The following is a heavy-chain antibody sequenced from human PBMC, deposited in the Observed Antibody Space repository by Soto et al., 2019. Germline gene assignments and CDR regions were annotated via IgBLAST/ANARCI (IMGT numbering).Heavy chain of an antibody. V-gene: IGHV3-21*01. CDR2: ISSRSDI. Sequence: AGGSLRVSWVGSGFTFRSYSINWVPPAPGEGLELASSISSRSDIYLAGSVKGRITIPRGNPKNSVSLQMNSLRAEDKAGQYWARGYTPWPLAYGFDLWGQGTTVTVSS. CDR3: ARGYTPWPLAYGFDL. CDR1: GFTFRSYS. D-gene: IGHD2-15*01. J-gene: IGHJ6*02.